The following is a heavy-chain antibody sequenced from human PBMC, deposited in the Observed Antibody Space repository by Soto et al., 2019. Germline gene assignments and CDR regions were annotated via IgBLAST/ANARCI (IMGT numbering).Heavy chain of an antibody. J-gene: IGHJ6*02. CDR3: VSDTLTPWRYYGLEI. CDR2: ISGTGATS. CDR1: GFDSTEYA. Sequence: KLLQSGGGFVQPGGSLGLSCAASGFDSTEYALSWVRQAPGKGLEWVSGISGTGATSYYADSVKGRFSISRDKSKNTVSLLMNSLRADDTALYFCVSDTLTPWRYYGLEIWGQGTTVTVS. V-gene: IGHV3-23*01. D-gene: IGHD5-18*01.